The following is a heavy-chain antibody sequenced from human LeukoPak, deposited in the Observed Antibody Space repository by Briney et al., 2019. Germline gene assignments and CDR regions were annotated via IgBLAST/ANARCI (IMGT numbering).Heavy chain of an antibody. CDR1: GFTLSSYS. CDR3: AKPARTDYADY. V-gene: IGHV3-23*01. D-gene: IGHD1-14*01. Sequence: PGGSLRLSCATSGFTLSSYSMDWVRQAPGKGLEWVSAINANGGSTYYADSVKGRFTISRDNSKNTLYLQMNSLRAEDTAVYYCAKPARTDYADYWGQGTLVTVSS. CDR2: INANGGST. J-gene: IGHJ4*02.